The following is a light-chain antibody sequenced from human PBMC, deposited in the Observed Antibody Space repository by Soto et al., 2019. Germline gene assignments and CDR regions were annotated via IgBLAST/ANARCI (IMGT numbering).Light chain of an antibody. V-gene: IGKV3-11*01. CDR1: QSVSNN. J-gene: IGKJ5*01. Sequence: EIVLKQSPATLSLSPGESANVSCRASQSVSNNLGWYQQKSGQAPRLLIYDASNRATGIPARFSGSGAGTDCTITISSRASEAFAVYYCQHGGTFGQGTRLEIK. CDR2: DAS. CDR3: QHGGT.